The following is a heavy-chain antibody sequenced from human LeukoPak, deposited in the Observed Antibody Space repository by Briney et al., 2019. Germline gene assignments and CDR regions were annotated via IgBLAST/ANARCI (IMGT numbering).Heavy chain of an antibody. V-gene: IGHV1-24*01. J-gene: IGHJ6*03. CDR2: FDPEDGET. CDR1: GYTLTELS. CDR3: ARDHRPMVRGVLAPHYYYYMDV. D-gene: IGHD3-10*01. Sequence: ASVKVSCKVSGYTLTELSMHWVRQAPGKGLEWMGGFDPEDGETIYAQKFQGRVTITADESTSTAYMELSSLRSEDTAVYYCARDHRPMVRGVLAPHYYYYMDVWGKGTTVTISS.